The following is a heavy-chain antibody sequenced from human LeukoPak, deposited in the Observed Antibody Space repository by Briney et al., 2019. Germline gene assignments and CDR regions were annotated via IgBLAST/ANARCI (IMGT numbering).Heavy chain of an antibody. Sequence: SVKVSCKASGGTFSSYAISWVRQAPGPGLEWMGGIIPIFGTANYAQKFQGRVTITTDESTSTAYMELSSLRSEDTAVYYCAREGQYGSGTLDYWGQGTLVTVSS. V-gene: IGHV1-69*05. J-gene: IGHJ4*02. CDR3: AREGQYGSGTLDY. CDR2: IIPIFGTA. CDR1: GGTFSSYA. D-gene: IGHD3-10*01.